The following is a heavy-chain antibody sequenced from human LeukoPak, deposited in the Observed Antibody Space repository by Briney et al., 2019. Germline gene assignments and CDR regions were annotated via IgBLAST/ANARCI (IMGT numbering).Heavy chain of an antibody. V-gene: IGHV4-30-2*01. CDR2: IYHSGST. CDR3: ARGRGDSGYETIIDY. Sequence: SETLSLTCAVSGGSISSGDYSWSWIRQPPGKGLEWIGYIYHSGSTYYNPSLKSRVTISVDRSKNQFSLKLSSVTAADTAVYYCARGRGDSGYETIIDYWGQGTLVTVSS. D-gene: IGHD5-12*01. J-gene: IGHJ4*02. CDR1: GGSISSGDYS.